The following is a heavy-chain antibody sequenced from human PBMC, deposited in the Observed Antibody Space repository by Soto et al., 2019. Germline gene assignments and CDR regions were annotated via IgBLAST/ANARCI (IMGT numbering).Heavy chain of an antibody. J-gene: IGHJ3*02. CDR1: GGSISSSSYY. Sequence: QLQLQESGPGLVKPSETLSLTCTVSGGSISSSSYYWGWIRQPPGKGLEWIGSIYYSGSTYYNPSLKSRVTISVDTSKNQFSLKLSSVTAADTAVYYCARHQWPQKGSAFDIWGQGTMVTVSS. V-gene: IGHV4-39*01. CDR2: IYYSGST. D-gene: IGHD1-26*01. CDR3: ARHQWPQKGSAFDI.